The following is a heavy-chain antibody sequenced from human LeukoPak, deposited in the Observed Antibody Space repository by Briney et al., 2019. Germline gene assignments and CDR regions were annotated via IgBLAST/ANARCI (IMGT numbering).Heavy chain of an antibody. V-gene: IGHV1-46*01. CDR2: INPNDGST. Sequence: ASVRVSCKASGYTFTAYHMHWVRQAPGQGLEWMGIINPNDGSTNYAQRFQGRVAMTRDRSTSTVYVELSSLRSGDTAVYYYARGTQIDSSVYYAGHFDYWGQGTLVTVSP. CDR1: GYTFTAYH. CDR3: ARGTQIDSSVYYAGHFDY. D-gene: IGHD3-22*01. J-gene: IGHJ4*02.